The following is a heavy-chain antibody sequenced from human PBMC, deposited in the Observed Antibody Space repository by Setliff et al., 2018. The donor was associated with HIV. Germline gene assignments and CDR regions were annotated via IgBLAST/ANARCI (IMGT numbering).Heavy chain of an antibody. D-gene: IGHD2-21*01. CDR3: AKGGLDSVFQSFDS. J-gene: IGHJ4*02. Sequence: GGSLRLSCAASGFTFSSYAMSWVRQAPGKGLEWVSGISNSGYYTYYADSVKGRFTISRDNSKNTLYLQMNSLRADDTAAYYCAKGGLDSVFQSFDSWGQGTQVTVSS. V-gene: IGHV3-23*01. CDR2: ISNSGYYT. CDR1: GFTFSSYA.